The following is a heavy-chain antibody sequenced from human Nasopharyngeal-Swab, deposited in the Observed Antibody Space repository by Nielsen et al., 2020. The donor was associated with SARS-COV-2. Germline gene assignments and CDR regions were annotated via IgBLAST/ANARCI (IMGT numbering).Heavy chain of an antibody. CDR2: IYTCGST. D-gene: IGHD3-10*01. Sequence: WIRQPPGKGLEWIGRIYTCGSTNYNPSLKSRVTISVDTSKNQFSLKLSSVTAADTAVYYCARGITTLYYYYYMDVWGKGTTVTVSS. V-gene: IGHV4-61*02. J-gene: IGHJ6*03. CDR3: ARGITTLYYYYYMDV.